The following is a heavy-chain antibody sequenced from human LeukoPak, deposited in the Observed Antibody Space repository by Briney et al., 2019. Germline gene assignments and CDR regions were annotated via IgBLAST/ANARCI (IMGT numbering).Heavy chain of an antibody. J-gene: IGHJ4*02. D-gene: IGHD5-24*01. V-gene: IGHV3-21*01. CDR2: ISNGGRNL. CDR1: GFTFSSYT. CDR3: AKRREFFDY. Sequence: GGSLRLSCEASGFTFSSYTMNWVRQAPGRGLEWVSSISNGGRNLYYADSVKGRFTISRDNAKNSLYLQMNSLRAEDTAMYFCAKRREFFDYWGQGTLVTVSS.